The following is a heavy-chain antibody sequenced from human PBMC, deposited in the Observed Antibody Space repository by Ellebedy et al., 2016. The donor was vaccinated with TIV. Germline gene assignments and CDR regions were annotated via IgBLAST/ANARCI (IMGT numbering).Heavy chain of an antibody. CDR3: AKVRGRYSGNYYFDH. D-gene: IGHD1-26*01. Sequence: GGSLRLSXAASGFTFSSYAMSWVRQAPGKGPEWVSSISGSGGSTYYADSVKGRFTISRDNSKNTLYLQMNSLRAEDTAVYYCAKVRGRYSGNYYFDHWGQGALVTVSS. J-gene: IGHJ4*02. V-gene: IGHV3-23*01. CDR2: ISGSGGST. CDR1: GFTFSSYA.